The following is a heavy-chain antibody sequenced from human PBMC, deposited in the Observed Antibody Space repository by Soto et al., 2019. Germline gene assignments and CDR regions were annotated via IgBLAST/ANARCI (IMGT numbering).Heavy chain of an antibody. CDR2: IIPILGIA. CDR3: AIPRPPLTPYDAFDI. V-gene: IGHV1-69*02. J-gene: IGHJ3*02. Sequence: ASVKVSCKASGGTFSSYTISWVRQAPGQGLEWMGRIIPILGIANYAQKFQGRVTITADKSTSTAYMELSSLRSEDMAVYYCAIPRPPLTPYDAFDIWGQGTMVTVSS. CDR1: GGTFSSYT.